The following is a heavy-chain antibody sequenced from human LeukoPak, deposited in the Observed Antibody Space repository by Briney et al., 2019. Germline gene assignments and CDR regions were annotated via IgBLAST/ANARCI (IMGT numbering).Heavy chain of an antibody. V-gene: IGHV3-7*01. CDR3: ARDVAAMDYYYYYYYMDV. CDR1: GFTFSSCW. CDR2: IKQDGSEK. J-gene: IGHJ6*03. Sequence: GGSLRLSCAASGFTFSSCWMSWVRQAPGKGLEWVANIKQDGSEKYYVDSVKGRFTISRDNAKNSLYLQMNSLRAEDTAVYYCARDVAAMDYYYYYYYMDVWGKGTTVTVSS. D-gene: IGHD2-15*01.